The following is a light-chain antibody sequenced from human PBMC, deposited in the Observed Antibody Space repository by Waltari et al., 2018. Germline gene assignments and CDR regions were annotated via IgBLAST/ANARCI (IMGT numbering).Light chain of an antibody. Sequence: DIVMTQSPLSLPVTPGKPASISCRSSQSLLHSNGYNYLDWYLQKPGQSPQLLIYLGSNRASGVPDRFSGSGSGTDFTLKISRVEAEDVGVYYCMRALHTPTFGQGTKVEIK. J-gene: IGKJ1*01. CDR3: MRALHTPT. CDR2: LGS. CDR1: QSLLHSNGYNY. V-gene: IGKV2-28*01.